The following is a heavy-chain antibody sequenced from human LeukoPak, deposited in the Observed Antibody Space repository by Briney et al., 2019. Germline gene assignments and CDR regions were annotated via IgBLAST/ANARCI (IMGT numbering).Heavy chain of an antibody. Sequence: RPGGSLRLSCAASGFSVSDNGMSWVRQAPGKGLEWVSGISWNSGSIGYADSVKGRFTISRDNAKNSLYLQMNSLRAEDMALYYCARGDRSTMATLDYWGQGTLVTVSS. V-gene: IGHV3-20*04. CDR2: ISWNSGSI. J-gene: IGHJ4*02. CDR3: ARGDRSTMATLDY. D-gene: IGHD3-10*01. CDR1: GFSVSDNG.